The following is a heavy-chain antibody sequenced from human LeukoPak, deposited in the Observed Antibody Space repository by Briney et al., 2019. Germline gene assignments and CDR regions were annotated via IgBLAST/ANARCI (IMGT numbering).Heavy chain of an antibody. D-gene: IGHD6-13*01. J-gene: IGHJ4*02. CDR3: ARVDSSSWYKYYFDY. CDR1: GFTFSSYW. CDR2: IKQDGSEK. Sequence: PGGSLRLSCAASGFTFSSYWMSWVRKAPGKGLEWVANIKQDGSEKYYVDSVKGRFTISRDNAKNSLYLQMNSLRAEDTAVYYCARVDSSSWYKYYFDYWGQGTLVTVSS. V-gene: IGHV3-7*01.